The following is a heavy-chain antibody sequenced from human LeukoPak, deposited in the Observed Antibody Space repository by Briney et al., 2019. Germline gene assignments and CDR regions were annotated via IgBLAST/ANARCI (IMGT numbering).Heavy chain of an antibody. CDR2: IYYSGST. V-gene: IGHV4-59*01. J-gene: IGHJ4*02. CDR1: GGSISSYY. Sequence: PSETLSLTCTVSGGSISSYYWSWIRQPPGKGLEWIGYIYYSGSTNYNPSIKSRVTISVDTSKNQFSLKLSSVTAADTAVYYCAGKKGTMVFFDYWGQGTLVTVPS. D-gene: IGHD4/OR15-4a*01. CDR3: AGKKGTMVFFDY.